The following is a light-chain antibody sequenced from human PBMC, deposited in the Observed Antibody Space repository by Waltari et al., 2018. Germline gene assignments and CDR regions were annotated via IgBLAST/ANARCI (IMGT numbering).Light chain of an antibody. V-gene: IGLV1-40*01. J-gene: IGLJ3*02. CDR1: SSNTGSNHA. Sequence: QSVLTQPPSVSGAPGQRVPISCSGTSSNTGSNHAVHWYQHLPGAAPTLLSYGYANRPSGVPGRFSGSRSGASASLAIIGLRAEDEADYYCQSYDSSLRGRVFGGGTRLTVL. CDR3: QSYDSSLRGRV. CDR2: GYA.